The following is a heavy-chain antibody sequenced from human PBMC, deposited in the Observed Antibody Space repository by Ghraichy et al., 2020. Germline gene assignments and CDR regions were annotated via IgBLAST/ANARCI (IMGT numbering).Heavy chain of an antibody. J-gene: IGHJ4*01. V-gene: IGHV3-30*18. Sequence: VAVIPYDGDNKYYADSVKGRFTISRDNSKNTVYLQMNSLRAEDTAVYYCAKDHYDSSGYYHFDDWG. D-gene: IGHD3-22*01. CDR3: AKDHYDSSGYYHFDD. CDR2: IPYDGDNK.